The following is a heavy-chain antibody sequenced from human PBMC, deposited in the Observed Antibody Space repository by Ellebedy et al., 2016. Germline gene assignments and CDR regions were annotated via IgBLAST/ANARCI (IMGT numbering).Heavy chain of an antibody. J-gene: IGHJ6*02. D-gene: IGHD3-10*01. CDR2: FDPEDGET. CDR1: GYTLTELS. V-gene: IGHV1-24*01. Sequence: ASVKVSXXVSGYTLTELSMHWVRQAPGKGLEWMGGFDPEDGETIYAQKFQGRVTMTTDTSTSTAYMELRSLRSDDTAVYYCARDRPYYYGSGTQRDYYYGMDVWGQGTTVTVSS. CDR3: ARDRPYYYGSGTQRDYYYGMDV.